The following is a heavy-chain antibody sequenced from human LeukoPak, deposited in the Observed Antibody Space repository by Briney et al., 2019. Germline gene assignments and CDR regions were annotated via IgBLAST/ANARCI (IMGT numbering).Heavy chain of an antibody. D-gene: IGHD3-22*01. CDR3: AKSVTYYYDDIAT. CDR1: GFTFDDYA. CDR2: ISGSGGRT. Sequence: GGSLRLSCAASGFTFDDYAMHWVRQAPGKGLEWVSGISGSGGRTYYADSVKGRFTISRDKSKNTLYLQMNSLRAEDTAVYYCAKSVTYYYDDIATWGQGTLVTVSS. J-gene: IGHJ5*02. V-gene: IGHV3-23*01.